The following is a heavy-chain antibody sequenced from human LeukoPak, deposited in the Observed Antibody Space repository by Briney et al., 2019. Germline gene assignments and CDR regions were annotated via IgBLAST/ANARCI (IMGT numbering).Heavy chain of an antibody. V-gene: IGHV1-18*01. J-gene: IGHJ4*02. CDR3: ARELTYGSSCDY. CDR1: GYSFTSYG. CDR2: ISAYNGNT. D-gene: IGHD6-13*01. Sequence: ASVKVSCKASGYSFTSYGISWVRQAPGQGLEWMGWISAYNGNTNYAQKIQARLTMTTDTSTSTAYMELRSLRSDDTAVYYCARELTYGSSCDYWGQGTLDTVSS.